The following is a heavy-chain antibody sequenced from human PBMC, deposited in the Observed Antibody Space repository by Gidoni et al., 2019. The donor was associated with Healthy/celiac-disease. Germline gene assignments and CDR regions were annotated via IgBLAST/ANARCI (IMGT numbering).Heavy chain of an antibody. D-gene: IGHD2-15*01. CDR3: ARVCDLDCSGGSCYPWFDP. Sequence: QVQLQESGPGLVTPSQTLSLTCTVSGGPISSGGYYWSGIRQHPGQGLEWIGYIYYSGSTYYNPSLKSLVTISVDTSKIQFSLKLSSVTAADTSVYYCARVCDLDCSGGSCYPWFDPWGQGTLVTVSS. V-gene: IGHV4-31*01. CDR2: IYYSGST. CDR1: GGPISSGGYY. J-gene: IGHJ5*02.